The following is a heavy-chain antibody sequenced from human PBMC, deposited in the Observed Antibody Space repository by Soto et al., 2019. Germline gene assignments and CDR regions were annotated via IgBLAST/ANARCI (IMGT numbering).Heavy chain of an antibody. V-gene: IGHV3-7*04. CDR3: SRDYYGPGPD. D-gene: IGHD3-22*01. CDR1: GLTLSRYW. Sequence: EVPFVESGGGLVQPGGSLRLSCVASGLTLSRYWMSWVRQAPGKGLEWVANIKEDGGKTYYVDSVKGRFTISRDNAKNSVYLQMNSLRVEDTAVYYCSRDYYGPGPDWGQGTLVIVSS. J-gene: IGHJ4*02. CDR2: IKEDGGKT.